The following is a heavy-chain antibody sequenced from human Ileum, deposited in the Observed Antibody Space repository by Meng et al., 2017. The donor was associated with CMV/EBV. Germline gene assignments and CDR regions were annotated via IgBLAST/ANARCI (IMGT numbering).Heavy chain of an antibody. Sequence: GESLKISCAASGFTFSSYWMTWVRQAPGKGLEWVANIRPDGSEKYSADSVRGRFTISRDNTKNSLYLQMNNLRAEDTAVYYCARGYSNRIDYWGQGTLVTFAS. V-gene: IGHV3-7*01. J-gene: IGHJ4*02. D-gene: IGHD4-11*01. CDR1: GFTFSSYW. CDR3: ARGYSNRIDY. CDR2: IRPDGSEK.